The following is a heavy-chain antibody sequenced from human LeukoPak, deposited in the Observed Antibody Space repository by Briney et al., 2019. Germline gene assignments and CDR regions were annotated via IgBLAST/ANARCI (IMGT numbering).Heavy chain of an antibody. CDR3: VALATPQDIVVVVAATPDY. J-gene: IGHJ4*02. CDR1: GGSISSSSYY. Sequence: SETLSLTCTVSGGSISSSSYYWGWIRQPPGKGLEWVGSIYYSGSTYYNPSLKSRVTISVDTSKNQFSLKLSSVTAADTAVYYCVALATPQDIVVVVAATPDYWGQGTLVTVSS. V-gene: IGHV4-39*07. CDR2: IYYSGST. D-gene: IGHD2-15*01.